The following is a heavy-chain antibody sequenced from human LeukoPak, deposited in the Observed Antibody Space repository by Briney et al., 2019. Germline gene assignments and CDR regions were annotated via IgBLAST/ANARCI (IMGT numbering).Heavy chain of an antibody. CDR3: ARVPGSPDQRPLDY. V-gene: IGHV3-21*01. CDR2: ISSSSSYI. CDR1: GFTFSSYS. Sequence: PGGSLRLSCAASGFTFSSYSMNWVRQAPGKGLEWVSSISSSSSYIYYADSVKGRFTISRDNAKNSLYLQMNSLRAEDTAVYNCARVPGSPDQRPLDYWGQGTLVTVSS. D-gene: IGHD3-10*01. J-gene: IGHJ4*02.